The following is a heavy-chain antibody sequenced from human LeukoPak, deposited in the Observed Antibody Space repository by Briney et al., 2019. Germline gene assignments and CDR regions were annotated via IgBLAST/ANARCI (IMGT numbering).Heavy chain of an antibody. V-gene: IGHV4-38-2*01. CDR2: ISPSGNT. J-gene: IGHJ4*02. Sequence: PSETLSLTCAVSGYAISRASYWGWIRQPPPKGLEWIGSISPSGNTYYNPSLKSRISISLDTSKNQFSLKLTSMTAADTAFYYCARRAYSDLYFDYWGQGTLVTVSS. CDR3: ARRAYSDLYFDY. CDR1: GYAISRASY. D-gene: IGHD4-11*01.